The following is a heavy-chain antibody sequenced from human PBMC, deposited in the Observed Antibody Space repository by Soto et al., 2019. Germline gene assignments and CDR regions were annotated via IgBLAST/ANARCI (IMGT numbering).Heavy chain of an antibody. J-gene: IGHJ4*02. CDR2: IIPFLSAT. V-gene: IGHV1-69*01. Sequence: QVQLVQSGAEVKKPGSSVKLSCRASGGHFDRFALSWLRQAHGQGLEWMGGIIPFLSATSYAQKFQGRVTITADESARTLYLELRSLTSDDTAVYYCARMKLASLDHWGQGTLVTVSS. CDR1: GGHFDRFA. CDR3: ARMKLASLDH.